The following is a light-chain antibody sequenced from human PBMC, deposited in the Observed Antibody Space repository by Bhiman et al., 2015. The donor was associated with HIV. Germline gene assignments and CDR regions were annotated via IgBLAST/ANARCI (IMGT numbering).Light chain of an antibody. CDR3: SSYTSDSTWV. CDR2: DVT. V-gene: IGLV2-14*03. CDR1: GSDVGGYNH. J-gene: IGLJ3*02. Sequence: QSALTQPASVSGSPGQSITISCTGTGSDVGGYNHVSWYQQHPGKAPKVIIYDVTKRPSGVSHRFSGSKSGNTASLTISGLQAEDEADYYCSSYTSDSTWVFGGGTTLTVL.